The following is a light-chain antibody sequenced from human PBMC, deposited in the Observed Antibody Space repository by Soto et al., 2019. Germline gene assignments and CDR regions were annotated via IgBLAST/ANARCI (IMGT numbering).Light chain of an antibody. J-gene: IGKJ1*01. CDR1: QNVLPTPNDKNY. CDR3: QRPRSAPGT. CDR2: WAS. Sequence: DIVMTLSQDPLTVSLVKMSTIHFKSIQNVLPTPNDKNYLAWYQQKPGQPPKLPIYWASNRESGVPDRFSGSGSGTEFDLTISSLQSRDIALYFCQRPRSAPGTVGQGTKVDIK. V-gene: IGKV4-1*01.